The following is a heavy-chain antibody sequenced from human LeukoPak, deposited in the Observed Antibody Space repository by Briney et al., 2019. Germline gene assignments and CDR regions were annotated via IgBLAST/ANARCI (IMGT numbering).Heavy chain of an antibody. V-gene: IGHV4-39*07. J-gene: IGHJ4*02. CDR1: GGSISSSGYY. CDR3: ARGFYYDSSGYLTRRYFDY. D-gene: IGHD3-22*01. Sequence: SETLSLTCTVSGGSISSSGYYWGWIRQPPGKGLEWIVSIYYSGSTYYNPSLKSRVTISVDTSKNQFSLKLSSVTAADTAVYYCARGFYYDSSGYLTRRYFDYWGQGTLVTVSS. CDR2: IYYSGST.